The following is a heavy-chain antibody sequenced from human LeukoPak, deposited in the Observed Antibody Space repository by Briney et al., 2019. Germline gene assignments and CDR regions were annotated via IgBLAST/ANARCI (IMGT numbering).Heavy chain of an antibody. D-gene: IGHD3-9*01. CDR3: ARDFYDIWTGYYSSYYYGVDV. CDR1: GYTFTGYY. V-gene: IGHV1-2*02. CDR2: INPNSGGT. J-gene: IGHJ6*02. Sequence: ASVKVSCKASGYTFTGYYIHWVRQAPGQGLEWMGWINPNSGGTNYAQKFQGRVTMTRDTSISTAYMEPSRLRSDDTAVYYCARDFYDIWTGYYSSYYYGVDVWGQGTTVTVSS.